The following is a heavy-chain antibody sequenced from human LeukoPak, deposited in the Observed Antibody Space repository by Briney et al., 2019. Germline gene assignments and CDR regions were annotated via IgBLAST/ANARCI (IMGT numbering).Heavy chain of an antibody. CDR2: ISSSSSTI. CDR3: ARGVTYFDY. D-gene: IGHD2-21*02. Sequence: PGGSLRLSCAASGFTFSSYSMNWVRQAPGKGLEWVSYISSSSSTIYYADSVKGRFTISRDNAKNSLYLQMNSLRAEDTAVYYCARGVTYFDYWGQGTLATVSS. V-gene: IGHV3-48*01. CDR1: GFTFSSYS. J-gene: IGHJ4*02.